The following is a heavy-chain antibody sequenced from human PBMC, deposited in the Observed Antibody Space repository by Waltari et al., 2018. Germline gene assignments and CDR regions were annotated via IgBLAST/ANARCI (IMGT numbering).Heavy chain of an antibody. J-gene: IGHJ4*02. CDR2: IYHSGST. CDR1: GYSISSGYY. Sequence: VKLQESGPGLVKPSETLSLTCAVSGYSISSGYYWGWIRQPPGKGLEWIGSIYHSGSTYYNPSLKSRVTISVDTSKNQFSLKLSSVTAADTAVYYCARHGMRRFLEWLFHYWGQGTLVTVSS. CDR3: ARHGMRRFLEWLFHY. D-gene: IGHD3-3*01. V-gene: IGHV4-38-2*01.